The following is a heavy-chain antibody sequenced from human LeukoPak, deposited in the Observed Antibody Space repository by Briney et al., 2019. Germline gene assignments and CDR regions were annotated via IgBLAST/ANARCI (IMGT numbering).Heavy chain of an antibody. Sequence: GGSLRLSCAASGFTFSSYAMTWVRQAPGRGLEWVSSILNSGGDTYYAGSVKGRFTISRDNSNNTLFLQMNNLRAEDTAIYYCAKDRGGYYFDCWGQGTLVTVSS. CDR2: ILNSGGDT. CDR3: AKDRGGYYFDC. D-gene: IGHD4-23*01. V-gene: IGHV3-23*01. J-gene: IGHJ4*02. CDR1: GFTFSSYA.